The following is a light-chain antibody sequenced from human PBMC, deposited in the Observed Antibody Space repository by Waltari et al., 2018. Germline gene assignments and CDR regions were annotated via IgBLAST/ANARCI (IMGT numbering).Light chain of an antibody. V-gene: IGLV2-23*01. CDR2: DST. CDR1: SRDIGSYNL. Sequence: QSALTQPASMSGSPGQSITISCTGSSRDIGSYNLVSWFQQHPGKAPKLIIYDSTNRPSGVSDRFSASRSGSTASLTIAGLQGEDEADYYCCAYAGSDTFIFGGGTQVTV. CDR3: CAYAGSDTFI. J-gene: IGLJ6*01.